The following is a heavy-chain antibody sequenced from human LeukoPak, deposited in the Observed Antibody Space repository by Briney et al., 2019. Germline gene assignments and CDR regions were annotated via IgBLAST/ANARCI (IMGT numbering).Heavy chain of an antibody. Sequence: GGSLRLSCAASGFTFSTYSMNWVRQAPGKGLEWVSYISSSSRTMYYADAVKGRFTISRDNAKKSLYLQMNSLRAEDTAVYYCARDLGLYDYGGNIDYWGQGTLVTVSS. J-gene: IGHJ4*02. CDR2: ISSSSRTM. V-gene: IGHV3-48*04. D-gene: IGHD4-23*01. CDR3: ARDLGLYDYGGNIDY. CDR1: GFTFSTYS.